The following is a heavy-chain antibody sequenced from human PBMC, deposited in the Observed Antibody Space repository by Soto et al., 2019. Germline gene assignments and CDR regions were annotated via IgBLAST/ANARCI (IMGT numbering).Heavy chain of an antibody. Sequence: GASVKVSCKASGGTFSSYAISWVRQAPGQGLEWMGGIIPIFGTANYAQKFQGRVTITADESTSTAYMELSSLRSEDTAVYYCARDREIYSSSSPLYFDYWGQGTLVTVSS. J-gene: IGHJ4*02. CDR1: GGTFSSYA. D-gene: IGHD6-6*01. CDR3: ARDREIYSSSSPLYFDY. CDR2: IIPIFGTA. V-gene: IGHV1-69*13.